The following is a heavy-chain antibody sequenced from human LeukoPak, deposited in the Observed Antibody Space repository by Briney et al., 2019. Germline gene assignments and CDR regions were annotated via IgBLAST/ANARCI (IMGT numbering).Heavy chain of an antibody. CDR2: ISGSGGST. V-gene: IGHV3-23*01. J-gene: IGHJ3*02. Sequence: PGGSLRLSCAASGFTFSSCAMSWVRQAPGKGLEWVSAISGSGGSTYYADSVKGRFTISRDNSKNTLYLQMNSLRAEDTAVYYCAKEGYDDFWSGYYPPPGAFDIWGQGTMVTVSS. CDR3: AKEGYDDFWSGYYPPPGAFDI. D-gene: IGHD3-3*01. CDR1: GFTFSSCA.